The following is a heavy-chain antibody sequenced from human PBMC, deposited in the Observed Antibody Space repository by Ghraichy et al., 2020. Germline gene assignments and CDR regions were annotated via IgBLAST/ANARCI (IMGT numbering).Heavy chain of an antibody. Sequence: GGSLRLSCAASGFIVTSNYMSWVRQAPGKGLEWVSVIYSGGNTYYADSVKGRFTISRDNSKNTLYLQMNTLRPEDTAVYYCLRRGAVAGNSVVDYWGQGTLVTVSS. D-gene: IGHD6-19*01. J-gene: IGHJ4*02. V-gene: IGHV3-53*05. CDR1: GFIVTSNY. CDR2: IYSGGNT. CDR3: LRRGAVAGNSVVDY.